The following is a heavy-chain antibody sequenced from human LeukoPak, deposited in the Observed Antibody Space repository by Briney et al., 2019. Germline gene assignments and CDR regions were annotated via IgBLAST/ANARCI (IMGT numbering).Heavy chain of an antibody. Sequence: GSVKVSCKAPGHTFPNYAVVWVRQAPGQGLEGMGWISPHNGYTNYAQKFQDRVTMTTDTSTSTGYMELRSMRSDGSAIYTCPRTWDYSPRGRYNSWGQGTLVSVSS. CDR1: GHTFPNYA. D-gene: IGHD4-11*01. CDR3: PRTWDYSPRGRYNS. V-gene: IGHV1-18*01. J-gene: IGHJ4*02. CDR2: ISPHNGYT.